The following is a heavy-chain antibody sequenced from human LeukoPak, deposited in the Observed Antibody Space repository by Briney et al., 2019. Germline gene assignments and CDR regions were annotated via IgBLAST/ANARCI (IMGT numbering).Heavy chain of an antibody. V-gene: IGHV4-38-2*01. D-gene: IGHD3-10*01. Sequence: PSETLSLTCAVSGYSISSGYYWGWIRQPPGKGLEWVGSIYHSGSTYYNPSLKSRVTISVDTSKNQFSLKLRSVTAADTAVYYCATNVGLGEFADSWGQGTLVTVSS. CDR3: ATNVGLGEFADS. CDR2: IYHSGST. J-gene: IGHJ4*02. CDR1: GYSISSGYY.